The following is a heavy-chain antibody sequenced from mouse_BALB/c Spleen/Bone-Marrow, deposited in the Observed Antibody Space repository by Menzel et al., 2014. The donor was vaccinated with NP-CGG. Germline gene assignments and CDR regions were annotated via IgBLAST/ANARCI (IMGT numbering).Heavy chain of an antibody. V-gene: IGHV4-1*02. Sequence: EVKLVESGGGLVQPGGSLKLSCAASGFDFSRYWMRWVRQAPGKGLEWIGGINPDSSTINYTPSLKDKFIISRDNAKNTLYLQMSKVRSEDTAPYYCARLSYYGRFAYWGQGTQVTVSA. J-gene: IGHJ3*01. CDR2: INPDSSTI. CDR1: GFDFSRYW. D-gene: IGHD1-1*01. CDR3: ARLSYYGRFAY.